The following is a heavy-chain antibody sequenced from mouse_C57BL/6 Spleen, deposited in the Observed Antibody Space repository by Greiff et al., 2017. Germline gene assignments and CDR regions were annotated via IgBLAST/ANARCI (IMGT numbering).Heavy chain of an antibody. CDR3: ARSTVVAHWYFDV. Sequence: QVQLQQPGAELVKPGASVKLSCKASGYTFTSYWMHWVKQRPGQGLEWIGMIHPNSGSTNYNDKFKSKATLTVDKSSSTTYMQRSNLTSEDAAVYYCARSTVVAHWYFDVWGTGTTVTVSS. CDR2: IHPNSGST. J-gene: IGHJ1*03. CDR1: GYTFTSYW. V-gene: IGHV1-64*01. D-gene: IGHD1-1*01.